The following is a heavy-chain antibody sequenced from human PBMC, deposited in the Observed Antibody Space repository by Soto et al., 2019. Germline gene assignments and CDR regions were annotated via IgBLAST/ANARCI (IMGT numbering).Heavy chain of an antibody. J-gene: IGHJ4*02. CDR3: ARDRGAAAGLYYFDY. V-gene: IGHV1-18*01. CDR2: ISAYNGNT. Sequence: QVQLVQSGAEVKKPGASVKVSCKASGYTFTSYGISWVRQAPGQGLEWMGWISAYNGNTNYAQKLQGRVTMTTDTSTSTADMELRSLRSDDTAVYYCARDRGAAAGLYYFDYWGQGTLVTVSS. CDR1: GYTFTSYG. D-gene: IGHD6-13*01.